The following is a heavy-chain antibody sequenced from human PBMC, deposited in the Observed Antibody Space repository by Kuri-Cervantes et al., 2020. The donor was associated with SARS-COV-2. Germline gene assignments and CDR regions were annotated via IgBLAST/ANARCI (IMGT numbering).Heavy chain of an antibody. V-gene: IGHV4-59*01. Sequence: SETLSLTCTVSGGSISSYYWSWIRQPPGKGLEWIGYIYYSGSTNYNPSLKSRVTISVDTSKNQFSLKLSSVTAADTAVYYCARVDYDFWSGYSDYWGQGTLVTVSS. J-gene: IGHJ4*02. CDR1: GGSISSYY. CDR2: IYYSGST. D-gene: IGHD3-3*01. CDR3: ARVDYDFWSGYSDY.